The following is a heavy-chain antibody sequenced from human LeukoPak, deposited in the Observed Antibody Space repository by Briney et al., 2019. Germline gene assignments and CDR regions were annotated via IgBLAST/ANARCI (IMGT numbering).Heavy chain of an antibody. J-gene: IGHJ4*02. D-gene: IGHD5-12*01. CDR1: GYTFTIYG. CDR3: ARVLTGYDFVDY. V-gene: IGHV1-2*02. CDR2: INTNSGGR. Sequence: ASVKVSCKASGYTFTIYGISWVRQAPGQGLEWMGWINTNSGGRNYAQKFQGRVTMTRATSISTAYMELSRLRSDDTAVYYCARVLTGYDFVDYWGQGTLVTVSS.